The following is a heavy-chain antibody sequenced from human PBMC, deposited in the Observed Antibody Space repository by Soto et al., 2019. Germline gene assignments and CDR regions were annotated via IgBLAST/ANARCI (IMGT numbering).Heavy chain of an antibody. CDR2: ISWNSGSI. J-gene: IGHJ6*03. Sequence: GGSLRLSCAASGFTFDDYAMHWVRQAPGKGLEWVSGISWNSGSIGYADSVKGRFTISRDNAKNSLYLQMNSLRAEDTALYYCAKDICSSTSCYVNYYYYMDVWGKGTTVTVSS. CDR1: GFTFDDYA. CDR3: AKDICSSTSCYVNYYYYMDV. D-gene: IGHD2-2*01. V-gene: IGHV3-9*01.